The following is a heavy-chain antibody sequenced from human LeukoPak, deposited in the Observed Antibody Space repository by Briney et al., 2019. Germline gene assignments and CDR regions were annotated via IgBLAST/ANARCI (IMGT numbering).Heavy chain of an antibody. V-gene: IGHV4-34*01. CDR3: GRGGFDYGDYGETYWYFDI. CDR1: GGSFSGYY. D-gene: IGHD4-17*01. Sequence: PSETLSLTCAVYGGSFSGYYWSWIRQPPGKGLEWIGEINHSGSTNYNPSLKSRVTISVDTSKNQFSLKLSSVTAADTAVYYCGRGGFDYGDYGETYWYFDIWGRDTLVTVSS. CDR2: INHSGST. J-gene: IGHJ2*01.